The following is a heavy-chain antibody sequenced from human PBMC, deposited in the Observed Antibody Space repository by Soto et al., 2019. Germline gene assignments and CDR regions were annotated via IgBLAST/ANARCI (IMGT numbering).Heavy chain of an antibody. D-gene: IGHD3-10*01. CDR1: GFTFSSYG. CDR3: AKHSGISQNWFDP. CDR2: ISYDGSNK. Sequence: QVQLVESGGGVVQPGRSLRLSCAASGFTFSSYGMHWVRQAPGKGLEWVAVISYDGSNKYYADSVKGRFTISRDNSKNTLYRQRNSLRAEDTAVYYCAKHSGISQNWFDPWGKGPLVTVSP. V-gene: IGHV3-30*18. J-gene: IGHJ5*02.